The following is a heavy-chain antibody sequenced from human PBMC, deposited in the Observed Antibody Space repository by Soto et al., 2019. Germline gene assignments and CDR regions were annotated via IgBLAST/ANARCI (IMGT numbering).Heavy chain of an antibody. CDR3: VRIRYQLPSSVLWLDP. CDR1: GGFLSESY. Sequence: SETLSLTCAVYGGFLSESYWTWIRQPPGKGLEWIGEINHVGGTNYNPSLKSRVTMSVDTPQNQFSLRLISVTAADTAMYFCVRIRYQLPSSVLWLDPWGQGAPVTVSS. J-gene: IGHJ5*02. CDR2: INHVGGT. V-gene: IGHV4-34*01. D-gene: IGHD3-16*01.